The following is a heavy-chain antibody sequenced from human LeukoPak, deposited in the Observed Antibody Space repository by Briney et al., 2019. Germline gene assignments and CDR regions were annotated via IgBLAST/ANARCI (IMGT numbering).Heavy chain of an antibody. CDR3: ARDPTNYYGSSGYYPFFDY. D-gene: IGHD3-22*01. Sequence: GGSLRLSCAASGFTFSSYGMHWVRQAPGKGLEWVAVIWYDGSNKYYADSVKGRFTISRDNSKNTLYLQMNSLRAEDTAVYYCARDPTNYYGSSGYYPFFDYWGLGTLVTVSS. CDR2: IWYDGSNK. CDR1: GFTFSSYG. V-gene: IGHV3-33*01. J-gene: IGHJ4*02.